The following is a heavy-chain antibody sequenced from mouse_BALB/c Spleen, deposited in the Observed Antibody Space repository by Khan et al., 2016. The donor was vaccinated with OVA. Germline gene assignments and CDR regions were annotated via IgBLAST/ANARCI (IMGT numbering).Heavy chain of an antibody. D-gene: IGHD1-3*01. J-gene: IGHJ4*01. CDR3: AGHAYKHNNVMDY. CDR2: IWSDGST. CDR1: GFSLTNYG. Sequence: QVQLKESGPGLVAPSQSLSITYTISGFSLTNYGVNWVRQPPGKGLQWLVVIWSDGSTTYNSALRSRLTLSKDNSKSQVFLKMNSLQTDDTAMYFCAGHAYKHNNVMDYWGHGTSVTVSS. V-gene: IGHV2-6-1*01.